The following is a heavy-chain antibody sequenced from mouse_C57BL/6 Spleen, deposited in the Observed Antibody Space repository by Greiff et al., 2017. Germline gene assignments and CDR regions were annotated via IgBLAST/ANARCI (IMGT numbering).Heavy chain of an antibody. CDR2: IDPSDSYT. Sequence: QIQLQQPGAELVRPGTSVKLSCKASGYTFTSYWMHWVKQRPGQGLEWIGVIDPSDSYTNYNQKFKGKATLTVDTSSSTAYMQLISLTSEDSAVYYCAREGGLLRCFDVWGTGTTVTVSS. V-gene: IGHV1-59*01. J-gene: IGHJ1*03. CDR1: GYTFTSYW. CDR3: AREGGLLRCFDV. D-gene: IGHD2-3*01.